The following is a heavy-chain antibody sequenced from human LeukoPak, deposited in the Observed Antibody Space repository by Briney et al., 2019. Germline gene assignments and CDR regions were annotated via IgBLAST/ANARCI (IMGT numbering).Heavy chain of an antibody. Sequence: SQTLSVTCDISGDSVSSINGAWNWIRQSPSRGLEWLGRTYYRSKWYNEYAVSMEGRITIIPDTSKNQFSLQLIYVTPEDTAVYYCARDLGNTGWYTFDYWGQGTLVTVSS. CDR3: ARDLGNTGWYTFDY. CDR1: GDSVSSINGA. V-gene: IGHV6-1*01. CDR2: TYYRSKWYN. D-gene: IGHD6-19*01. J-gene: IGHJ4*02.